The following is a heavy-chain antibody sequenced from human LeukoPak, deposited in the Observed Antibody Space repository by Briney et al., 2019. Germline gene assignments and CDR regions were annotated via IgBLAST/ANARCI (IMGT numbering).Heavy chain of an antibody. CDR1: GFTFSSYA. V-gene: IGHV3-23*01. Sequence: GGSLSLSCAASGFTFSSYAMSWVRQAPGKGLEWVSTISASDGSTFYADSVKGRFTISRDNSKNTLYLQMNSLRAEDTAVYFCAKDLYGDYVGDYWGQGTLVTVSS. D-gene: IGHD4-17*01. CDR3: AKDLYGDYVGDY. CDR2: ISASDGST. J-gene: IGHJ4*02.